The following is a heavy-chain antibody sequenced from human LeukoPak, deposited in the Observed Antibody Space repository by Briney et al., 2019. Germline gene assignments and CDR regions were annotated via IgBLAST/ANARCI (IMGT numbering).Heavy chain of an antibody. CDR2: ISHDGSDE. D-gene: IGHD4-17*01. V-gene: IGHV3-30*18. CDR3: ADDYGANFDS. CDR1: GFTFINYG. J-gene: IGHJ4*02. Sequence: PGGSLRLSCAASGFTFINYGMHWVRQAPGKGLEWVAVISHDGSDECYADSVKGRFTISRDNSKSTPYLQMNSLRVEDTAMYYCADDYGANFDSWGQGTLVTVSS.